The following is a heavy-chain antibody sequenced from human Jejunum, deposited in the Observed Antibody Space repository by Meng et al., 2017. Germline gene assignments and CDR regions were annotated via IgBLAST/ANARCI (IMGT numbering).Heavy chain of an antibody. CDR2: INWNGGST. CDR1: GFTFDDYG. V-gene: IGHV3-20*04. D-gene: IGHD3-22*01. J-gene: IGHJ4*02. CDR3: ARASYYDSSGYSNDY. Sequence: GGSLRLSCAASGFTFDDYGMSWVRQAPGKGLEWVSGINWNGGSTGYADSVKGRFTIPRDNAKNSLYLQMNSLRAEDTALYYCARASYYDSSGYSNDYWGQGTLVTVSS.